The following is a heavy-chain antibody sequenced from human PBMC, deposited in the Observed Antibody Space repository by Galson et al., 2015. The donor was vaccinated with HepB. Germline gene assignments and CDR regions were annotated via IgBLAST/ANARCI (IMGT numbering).Heavy chain of an antibody. Sequence: SLRLSCAASGFTFSNYGMHWVRQAPGKGLEWVAVISYDESNKQYGDSVKGRFTISRDNSKKTLYLQMNSLRAEDTAVDYCAKDLLTATWVDYWGQGTLVTVSS. J-gene: IGHJ4*02. CDR3: AKDLLTATWVDY. D-gene: IGHD2-21*02. CDR1: GFTFSNYG. V-gene: IGHV3-30*18. CDR2: ISYDESNK.